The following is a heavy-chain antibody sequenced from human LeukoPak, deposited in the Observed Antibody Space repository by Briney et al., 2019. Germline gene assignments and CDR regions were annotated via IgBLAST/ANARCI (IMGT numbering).Heavy chain of an antibody. Sequence: PGGSLRLSCAASGFTFYDYAMHWVRQAPGKGLEWVSGISWNSGSIGYADSVKGRFTISRDNAKNSLYLQMNSLRAEDTALYYCAKDIAGVVAATFDYWGQGTLVTVSS. J-gene: IGHJ4*02. V-gene: IGHV3-9*01. CDR1: GFTFYDYA. D-gene: IGHD2-15*01. CDR2: ISWNSGSI. CDR3: AKDIAGVVAATFDY.